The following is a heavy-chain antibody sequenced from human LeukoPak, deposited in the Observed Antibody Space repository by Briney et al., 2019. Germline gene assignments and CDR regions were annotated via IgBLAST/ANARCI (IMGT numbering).Heavy chain of an antibody. D-gene: IGHD6-19*01. V-gene: IGHV3-23*01. CDR2: IGGSGDKT. Sequence: QPGGSLRLSCAASGFTFNRNAISWVRQAPGKRLEWVSTIGGSGDKTFYADSVKGRFTISRDNSKNMVHLQMNSLTGEDTALYYCVRRGDASSGWGDHDFWGQGALVTVSS. CDR3: VRRGDASSGWGDHDF. CDR1: GFTFNRNA. J-gene: IGHJ4*02.